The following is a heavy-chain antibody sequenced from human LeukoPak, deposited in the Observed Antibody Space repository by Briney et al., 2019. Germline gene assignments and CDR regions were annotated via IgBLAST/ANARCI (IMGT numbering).Heavy chain of an antibody. V-gene: IGHV1-2*02. J-gene: IGHJ6*02. CDR3: ARDVGCSGGSCYPSYYYGMDV. D-gene: IGHD2-15*01. CDR1: GYTFTGYY. CDR2: INPNSGGT. Sequence: ASVKVSCKASGYTFTGYYMHWVRQAPGQGLEWMGWINPNSGGTNYAQKFQGRVTMTRDTSISTAYMELSRLRSDDTAVYYCARDVGCSGGSCYPSYYYGMDVWGQGTTVTVSS.